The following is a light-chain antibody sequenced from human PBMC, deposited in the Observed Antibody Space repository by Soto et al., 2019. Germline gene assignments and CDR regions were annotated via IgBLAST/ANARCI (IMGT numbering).Light chain of an antibody. CDR1: QSLLYSSNNKNY. Sequence: IVMTQSPDSLAVSLGERATINCKSSQSLLYSSNNKNYLACYQHKPGKAPKLLIYDESTLQSGVPSRFSGSGSGTEFTLTISSLQPEDFATYYCQQLNTYPFSFGGGTKVDI. J-gene: IGKJ4*01. CDR2: DES. V-gene: IGKV4-1*01. CDR3: QQLNTYPFS.